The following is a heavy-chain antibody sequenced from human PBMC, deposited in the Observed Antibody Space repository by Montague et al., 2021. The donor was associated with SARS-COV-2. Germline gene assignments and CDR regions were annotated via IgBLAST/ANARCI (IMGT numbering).Heavy chain of an antibody. CDR3: ARVKREYYYGWGVSAAFDY. CDR2: IYYSGST. Sequence: SETLSLTCTVSGGSISSYYWSWIRQPPGKGLEWIGYIYYSGSTNSNPSLTSRVTISVDTSKTQFSLKLSSVAAAATAVYYCARVKREYYYGWGVSAAFDYWGQGTLVTVSS. D-gene: IGHD3-10*01. V-gene: IGHV4-59*01. J-gene: IGHJ4*02. CDR1: GGSISSYY.